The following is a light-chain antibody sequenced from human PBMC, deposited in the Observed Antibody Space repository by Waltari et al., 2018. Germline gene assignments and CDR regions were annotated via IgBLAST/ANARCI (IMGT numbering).Light chain of an antibody. CDR2: HTS. J-gene: IGKJ1*01. Sequence: ALTQITGTLHTSAGGMPTVPCRASQRVDATRLGWYQQKPGQAPGLLIYHTSIRATGSPDRFSGSGSGTDFTLAINRLEPEDFAVYFCQQSHTPLSFGQGTRVEI. CDR3: QQSHTPLS. V-gene: IGKV3-20*01. CDR1: QRVDATR.